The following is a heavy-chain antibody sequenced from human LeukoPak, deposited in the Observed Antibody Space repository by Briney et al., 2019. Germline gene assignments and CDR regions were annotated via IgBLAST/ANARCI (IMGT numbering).Heavy chain of an antibody. CDR1: GFTFSSYS. CDR3: AKSTTYYFDY. Sequence: GGSLRLSCAASGFTFSSYSRNWVRQAPGKGLEWGSAISGSGGRTYYAASVKGRFTISRENSKNTLYLQMNSLRAEDTAVYYCAKSTTYYFDYWGQGTLVTVSS. V-gene: IGHV3-23*01. J-gene: IGHJ4*02. CDR2: ISGSGGRT. D-gene: IGHD4-17*01.